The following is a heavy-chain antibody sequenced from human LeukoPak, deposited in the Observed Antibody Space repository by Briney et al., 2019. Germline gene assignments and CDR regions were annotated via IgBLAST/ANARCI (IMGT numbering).Heavy chain of an antibody. D-gene: IGHD4-17*01. J-gene: IGHJ4*02. Sequence: PGGSLRLSCAASGFSFSSCAMGWVRQAPGKGPDWVSSISGGADSTYYADSVKGRFTISRDNSKNTLYLQINSLRVEDTAIYYCAKDETTVTTPFDYWGQGTLVTVSS. CDR2: ISGGADST. V-gene: IGHV3-23*01. CDR3: AKDETTVTTPFDY. CDR1: GFSFSSCA.